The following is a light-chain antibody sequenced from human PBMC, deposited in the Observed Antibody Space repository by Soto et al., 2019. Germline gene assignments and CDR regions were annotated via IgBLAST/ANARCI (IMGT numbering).Light chain of an antibody. CDR2: DAS. V-gene: IGKV3-15*01. CDR3: QQYSDWVT. CDR1: QSVSSN. J-gene: IGKJ4*01. Sequence: DIVMTQSPATLSVSPGERATLSCRASQSVSSNLAWYQQKPGQAPRLLIYDASTRATGIPARFSGIGSGTEFTLTISSLRSEDFAVYYCQQYSDWVTLGGGTKVDIK.